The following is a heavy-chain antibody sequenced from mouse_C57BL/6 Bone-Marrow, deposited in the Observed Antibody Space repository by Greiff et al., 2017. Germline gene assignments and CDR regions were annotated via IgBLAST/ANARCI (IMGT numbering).Heavy chain of an antibody. Sequence: VQLQQSGAELVRPGASVKLSCTASGFNIKDDYMHWVKQRPEQGLEWIGWIDPENGDTEYASKFQGKATITADTSSNTAYLQLSSLTSEDTAVYYCSDYYGSRGDYYAMDYWGQGTSVTVSS. CDR3: SDYYGSRGDYYAMDY. D-gene: IGHD1-1*01. V-gene: IGHV14-4*01. CDR2: IDPENGDT. J-gene: IGHJ4*01. CDR1: GFNIKDDY.